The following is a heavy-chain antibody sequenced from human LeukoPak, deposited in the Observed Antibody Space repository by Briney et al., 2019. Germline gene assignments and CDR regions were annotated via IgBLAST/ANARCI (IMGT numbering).Heavy chain of an antibody. CDR1: GFRLSDAW. CDR3: TKANSSTDYQLYD. V-gene: IGHV3-15*04. CDR2: VERKTEGGTT. Sequence: GCLRLAFAVSGFRLSDAWMGSGREIPGGGVGWDGRVERKTEGGTTDYAAPVKGRFTISRDDSTNTLYLQMNSLKSEDTAVYYCTKANSSTDYQLYDWGQGTLVTVSS. J-gene: IGHJ4*02. D-gene: IGHD2/OR15-2a*01.